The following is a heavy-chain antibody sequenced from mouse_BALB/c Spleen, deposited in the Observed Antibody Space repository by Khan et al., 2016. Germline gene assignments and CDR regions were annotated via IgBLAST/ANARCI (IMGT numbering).Heavy chain of an antibody. CDR3: ARDDSGYWSAY. J-gene: IGHJ3*01. Sequence: EVELVESGGGLVQPGGSLRLSCATSGFTFTDYYMSWVRQPPGKALEWLGFIRNKANGYTTEYSAPVKGRFTISRDSSQSILYLQMNTLRAGNSATCYGARDDSGYWSAYWGQGTRVTVSA. V-gene: IGHV7-3*02. CDR2: IRNKANGYTT. D-gene: IGHD1-2*01. CDR1: GFTFTDYY.